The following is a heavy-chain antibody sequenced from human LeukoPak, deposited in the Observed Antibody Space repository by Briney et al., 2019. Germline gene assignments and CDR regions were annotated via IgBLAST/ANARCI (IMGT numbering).Heavy chain of an antibody. V-gene: IGHV1-46*01. J-gene: IGHJ4*02. CDR2: IDPSGGST. Sequence: ASVKVSCKASGYTFTRYYMHWVRQAPGQGLEWMGIIDPSGGSTSHAQNFQGGITMTRDATTSTVYLELSSLRSEDTAVYYCARDFGEMPNYWSQGTLVTVSS. CDR1: GYTFTRYY. CDR3: ARDFGEMPNY. D-gene: IGHD5-24*01.